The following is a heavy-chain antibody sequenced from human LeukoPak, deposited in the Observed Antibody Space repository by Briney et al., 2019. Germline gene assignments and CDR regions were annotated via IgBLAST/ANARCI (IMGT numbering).Heavy chain of an antibody. CDR3: ARLGDYGLYYYGMGV. D-gene: IGHD4-17*01. J-gene: IGHJ6*02. Sequence: GESLKISCKGSGYSFTSYWIGWVRQMPGKGLEWMGIIYPGDSDTRYSPSFQGQVTISADKSISTAYLQWSSLKASDTAMYYCARLGDYGLYYYGMGVWGQGTTVTVSS. CDR2: IYPGDSDT. V-gene: IGHV5-51*01. CDR1: GYSFTSYW.